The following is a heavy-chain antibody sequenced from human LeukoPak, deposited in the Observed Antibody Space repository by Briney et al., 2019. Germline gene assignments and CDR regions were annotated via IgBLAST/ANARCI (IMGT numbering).Heavy chain of an antibody. Sequence: SETLSLTCTVSGDSISSNTYYWGWIRQPPGKGLEWIGSIYYSGTTYYNPSLESRVTVSVDTSKNQFSLKLSSVTAADTAVYYCARHTGSGYYDYWGQGTLVTVSS. D-gene: IGHD3-22*01. CDR3: ARHTGSGYYDY. V-gene: IGHV4-39*01. CDR1: GDSISSNTYY. CDR2: IYYSGTT. J-gene: IGHJ4*02.